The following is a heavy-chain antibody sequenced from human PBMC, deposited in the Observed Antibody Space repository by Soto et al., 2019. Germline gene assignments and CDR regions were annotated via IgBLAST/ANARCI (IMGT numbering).Heavy chain of an antibody. V-gene: IGHV1-24*01. CDR1: GHTLTELS. CDR2: FDPEGGEA. CDR3: ARIAGAGLTYFDF. Sequence: ASVKVSCKISGHTLTELSIHWVRQAPGKGLEWMGGFDPEGGEAIYAQKFQGRVSMTTDTSTTTVYMVLTSLRSEDTAVYYCARIAGAGLTYFDFWGQGTPVTVSS. J-gene: IGHJ4*02. D-gene: IGHD6-13*01.